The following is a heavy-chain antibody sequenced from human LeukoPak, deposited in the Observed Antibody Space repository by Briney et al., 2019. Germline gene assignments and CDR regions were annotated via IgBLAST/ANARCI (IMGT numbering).Heavy chain of an antibody. V-gene: IGHV3-23*01. CDR1: GFTFSSYE. CDR2: ISGSGGST. Sequence: GGSLRLSCAASGFTFSSYEMNWVRQAPGKGLEWVSAISGSGGSTYYADSVKGRFTISRDNSKNTLYLQMNSLRAEDTAVYYCANGRYYYDSSGFDYWGQGTLVTVSS. J-gene: IGHJ4*02. CDR3: ANGRYYYDSSGFDY. D-gene: IGHD3-22*01.